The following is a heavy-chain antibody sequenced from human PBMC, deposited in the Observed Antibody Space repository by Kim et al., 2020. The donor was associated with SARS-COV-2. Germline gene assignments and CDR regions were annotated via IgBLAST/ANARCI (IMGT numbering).Heavy chain of an antibody. J-gene: IGHJ6*02. V-gene: IGHV1-69*13. Sequence: SVKVSCKASGGTFSSYAISWVRQAPGQGLEWMGGIIPIFGTANYAQKFQGRVTITADESTSTAYMELSSLRSEDTAVYYCAVGHIDYSNYNYYYYYYGMDVWGQGTTVTVSS. CDR1: GGTFSSYA. CDR3: AVGHIDYSNYNYYYYYYGMDV. CDR2: IIPIFGTA. D-gene: IGHD4-4*01.